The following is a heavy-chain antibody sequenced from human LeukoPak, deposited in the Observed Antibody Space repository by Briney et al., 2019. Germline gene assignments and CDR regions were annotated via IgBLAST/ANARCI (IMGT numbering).Heavy chain of an antibody. Sequence: GGSLRLSCAASGFTFSDYYMSWIRQAPGKGLEWVSYISGTGLTIYYADSVKGRFTISRDNAKNSLYLQMNSLRAEDTAVYYCARDRGDFWTGYYTNYFDYWGQGTLVTVSS. CDR2: ISGTGLTI. CDR1: GFTFSDYY. D-gene: IGHD3/OR15-3a*01. CDR3: ARDRGDFWTGYYTNYFDY. J-gene: IGHJ4*02. V-gene: IGHV3-11*04.